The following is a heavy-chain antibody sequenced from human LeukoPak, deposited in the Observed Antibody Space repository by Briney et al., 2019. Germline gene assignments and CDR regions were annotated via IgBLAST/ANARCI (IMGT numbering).Heavy chain of an antibody. CDR1: GGSISSYY. V-gene: IGHV4-59*01. D-gene: IGHD6-13*01. J-gene: IGHJ4*02. CDR2: IYYSGST. CDR3: ARVSPYSSSWYYFDY. Sequence: SETLSLTCTVSGGSISSYYWSWIRQPPGKRLEWIGYIYYSGSTNYNPSLKSRVAISVDTSENQFSLKLSSVTAADTAVYYCARVSPYSSSWYYFDYWGQGTLVTVSS.